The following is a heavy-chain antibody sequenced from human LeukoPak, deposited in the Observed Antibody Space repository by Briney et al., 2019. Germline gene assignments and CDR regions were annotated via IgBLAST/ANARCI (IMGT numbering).Heavy chain of an antibody. D-gene: IGHD5-12*01. J-gene: IGHJ4*02. Sequence: PGRSLRLSCAASGFTFITYAMHWVRQAPGKGLEWVAVISDDGSNKYYADSVKGRFTISRDNSKNTLYLQMNSLRPEDAAVYFCASSPGCSDYDSDYWGRGTLVTVSS. CDR1: GFTFITYA. V-gene: IGHV3-30*04. CDR3: ASSPGCSDYDSDY. CDR2: ISDDGSNK.